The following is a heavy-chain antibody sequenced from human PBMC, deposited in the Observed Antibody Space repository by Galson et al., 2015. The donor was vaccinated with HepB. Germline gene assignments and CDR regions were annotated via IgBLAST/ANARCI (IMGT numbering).Heavy chain of an antibody. Sequence: SLRLSCAASGFTFSNYGMHWVRQAPGKGLEWVAVISYDGSNKYYADSVKGRFTISRDNSKNTLYLQMNSLRAEDTAVYYCAKDLSSSWYLAYYYYYGMGVWGQGTTVTVSS. CDR1: GFTFSNYG. V-gene: IGHV3-30*18. CDR3: AKDLSSSWYLAYYYYYGMGV. J-gene: IGHJ6*02. D-gene: IGHD6-13*01. CDR2: ISYDGSNK.